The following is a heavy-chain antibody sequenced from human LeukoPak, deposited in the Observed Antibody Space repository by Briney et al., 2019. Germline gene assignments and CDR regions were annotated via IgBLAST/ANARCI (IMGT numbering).Heavy chain of an antibody. J-gene: IGHJ4*02. CDR1: GGSFSGYY. D-gene: IGHD3-3*01. CDR3: ARTRVGVWCGYYTGFDY. Sequence: SETLSLTCAVYGGSFSGYYWSWIRQPPVKGLEWIGEINHSGSTNYNPSLKSRVTISVDTSKNQFSLKLSSVTAADTAVYYCARTRVGVWCGYYTGFDYWGQGTLVTVSS. V-gene: IGHV4-34*01. CDR2: INHSGST.